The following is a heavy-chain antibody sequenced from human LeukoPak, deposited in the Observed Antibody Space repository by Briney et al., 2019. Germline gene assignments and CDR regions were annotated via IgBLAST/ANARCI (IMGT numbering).Heavy chain of an antibody. CDR1: GFTFSSYE. CDR3: ARGVNDAFDI. J-gene: IGHJ3*02. V-gene: IGHV3-48*03. CDR2: ISSSGSTI. Sequence: GGSLRLSCAASGFTFSSYEMNWVRQAPGKGLEWVSYISSSGSTIYNADSVKGRFTISRDNAKNSLYLQMNSLRAEHTAVYYCARGVNDAFDIWGQGTMVTVSS.